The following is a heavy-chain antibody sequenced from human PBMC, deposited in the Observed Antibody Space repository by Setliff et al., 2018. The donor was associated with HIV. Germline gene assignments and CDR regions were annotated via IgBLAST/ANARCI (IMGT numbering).Heavy chain of an antibody. D-gene: IGHD4-4*01. CDR1: GYTFTSYD. V-gene: IGHV1-69*10. CDR3: ARAGTLTMSNYFDY. J-gene: IGHJ4*02. CDR2: IIPILGIP. Sequence: SVKVSCKASGYTFTSYDVNWVRQATGQGPEWMGGIIPILGIPNYAQRFQGRVTITADESTSTSHMEINSLRSGDTAVYYCARAGTLTMSNYFDYWGQGTLVTVSS.